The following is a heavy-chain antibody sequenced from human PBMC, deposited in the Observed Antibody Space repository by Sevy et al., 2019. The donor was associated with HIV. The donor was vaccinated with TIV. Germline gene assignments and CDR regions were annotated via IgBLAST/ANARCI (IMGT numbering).Heavy chain of an antibody. V-gene: IGHV3-30*04. Sequence: GGSLRLSCVVSEFIFRASVMHWVRQAPGKGLEWVALNSFDGTTNFNGDSMKGRFTVSRDNSKNTLYLQMNSLRDDDTALYYCAREGHSSGHAGIFNIWGPGTMVTVSS. J-gene: IGHJ3*02. CDR3: AREGHSSGHAGIFNI. CDR1: EFIFRASV. CDR2: NSFDGTTN. D-gene: IGHD3-22*01.